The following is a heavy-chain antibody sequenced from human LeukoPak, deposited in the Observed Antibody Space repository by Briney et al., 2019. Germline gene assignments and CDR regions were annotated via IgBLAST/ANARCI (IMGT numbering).Heavy chain of an antibody. D-gene: IGHD4-17*01. CDR2: MSPNSGNT. J-gene: IGHJ4*02. V-gene: IGHV1-8*01. CDR3: ARTPPDYGIDY. Sequence: ASVKVSFKASGYTFIIYDINWVRQATGQGLEWMGWMSPNSGNTGYAQKFQGRITMTKSTSISTAYMELSDLESEDTAVYYCARTPPDYGIDYWGQGTLVTVSS. CDR1: GYTFIIYD.